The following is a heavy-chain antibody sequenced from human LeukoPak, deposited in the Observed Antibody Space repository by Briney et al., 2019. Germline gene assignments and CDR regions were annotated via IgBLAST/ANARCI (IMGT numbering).Heavy chain of an antibody. V-gene: IGHV4-30-4*01. CDR1: GGSINSNVYY. J-gene: IGHJ4*02. D-gene: IGHD3-10*01. CDR2: IYYSGRT. CDR3: ARAYYYGSGSYDY. Sequence: PSETLSLTCTVSGGSINSNVYYWSWIRQPPGKGLESIGYIYYSGRTYYSPSLKSRLIMSVDTSKNQFSLKLSSVTAADTAVYYCARAYYYGSGSYDYWGQGTLVTVSS.